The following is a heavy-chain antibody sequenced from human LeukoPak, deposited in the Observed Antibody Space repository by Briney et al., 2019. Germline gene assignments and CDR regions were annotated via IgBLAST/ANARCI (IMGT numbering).Heavy chain of an antibody. Sequence: SETLSLTCAVSGGSFSGYYWSWIRQPPGKGLEWIWEINHSGSTNYSPSFKSRVTISVDTSKNQFSLKLSSVTAADTAVYYCARGSYYDILTGYYTPFDYWGQGTLVTVSS. CDR1: GGSFSGYY. V-gene: IGHV4-34*01. CDR2: INHSGST. CDR3: ARGSYYDILTGYYTPFDY. D-gene: IGHD3-9*01. J-gene: IGHJ4*02.